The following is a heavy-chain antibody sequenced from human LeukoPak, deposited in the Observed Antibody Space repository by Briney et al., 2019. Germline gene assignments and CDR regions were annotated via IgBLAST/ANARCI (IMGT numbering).Heavy chain of an antibody. D-gene: IGHD2-21*02. J-gene: IGHJ4*02. CDR3: SRERYVYCGGDCYYFDY. CDR1: GGSISTYY. Sequence: PSETLSLTCTVSGGSISTYYWSWIRQPPGKGLEWIGYIFYSGSTNYNPSLKSRVTISVDTSKNQFSLNLSSVTAADTAVYYCSRERYVYCGGDCYYFDYWGQGTLITVSS. CDR2: IFYSGST. V-gene: IGHV4-59*01.